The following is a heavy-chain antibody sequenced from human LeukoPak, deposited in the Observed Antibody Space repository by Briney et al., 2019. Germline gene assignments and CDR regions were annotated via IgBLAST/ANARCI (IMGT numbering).Heavy chain of an antibody. J-gene: IGHJ5*02. Sequence: ASVKVFCKASGYTFTSYDINWVRQATGQGFEWMGWMNPNSGNTGYAQKFQGRVTMTRNTSISTAYMELSSLRSEDTAVYYCARGRPKTLLWFREFPWKTNWFDPWGQGTLVTVSS. CDR1: GYTFTSYD. V-gene: IGHV1-8*01. D-gene: IGHD3-10*01. CDR2: MNPNSGNT. CDR3: ARGRPKTLLWFREFPWKTNWFDP.